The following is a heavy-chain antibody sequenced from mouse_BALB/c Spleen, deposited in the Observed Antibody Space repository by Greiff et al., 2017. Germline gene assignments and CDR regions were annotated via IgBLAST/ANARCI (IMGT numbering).Heavy chain of an antibody. CDR2: IWAGGST. Sequence: VKLMESGPGLVAPSQSLSITCTVSGFSLTSYGVHWVRQPPGKGLEWLGVIWAGGSTNYNSALMSRLSISKDNSKSQVFLKMNSLQTDDTAMYYCARDDYYGNYGAMDYWGQGTSVTVSS. CDR1: GFSLTSYG. J-gene: IGHJ4*01. CDR3: ARDDYYGNYGAMDY. D-gene: IGHD2-1*01. V-gene: IGHV2-9*02.